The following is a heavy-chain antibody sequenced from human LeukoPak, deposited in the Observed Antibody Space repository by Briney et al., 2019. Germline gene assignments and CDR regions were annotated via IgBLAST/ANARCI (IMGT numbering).Heavy chain of an antibody. CDR3: ARQMATKLDY. V-gene: IGHV4-59*08. D-gene: IGHD5-12*01. J-gene: IGHJ4*02. Sequence: SETLSLTCTVSGGSISSYYWSWIRQPPGKGLEWIGYIYYSGSTNYNPSPKSRVTISVDTSKNQFSLKLSSVTAADTAVYYCARQMATKLDYWGQGTLVTVSS. CDR2: IYYSGST. CDR1: GGSISSYY.